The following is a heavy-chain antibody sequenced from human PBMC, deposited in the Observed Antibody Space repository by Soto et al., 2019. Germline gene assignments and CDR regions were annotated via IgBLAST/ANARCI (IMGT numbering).Heavy chain of an antibody. CDR3: AHKGGRGAAMDV. CDR1: VFSRSTSGVG. Sequence: QITLKESGPTLVKPTQTLTVTCTFSVFSRSTSGVGVAWIRQPPGKALEWLALIYWDGDKRYSPFLKSRLTIAKDTSENQVVLTLTNMDTVDTATYYCAHKGGRGAAMDVWGQGTTVTVSS. V-gene: IGHV2-5*02. CDR2: IYWDGDK. D-gene: IGHD2-15*01. J-gene: IGHJ6*02.